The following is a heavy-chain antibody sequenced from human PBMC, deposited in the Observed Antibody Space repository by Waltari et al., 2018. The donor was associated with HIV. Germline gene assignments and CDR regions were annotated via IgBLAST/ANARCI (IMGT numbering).Heavy chain of an antibody. CDR1: GFSVSNHW. CDR3: ARASHYFEFSTFDGDYYFDL. J-gene: IGHJ4*02. D-gene: IGHD3-9*01. CDR2: SNSDGSNR. Sequence: VQLVESGGGSIKSGGSLRLSCAASGFSVSNHWMEWVRQGPGKGLVWLVRSNSDGSNREYAEAVKGRFVISRDNARNTVYLQVNSLRVEDTGVYYCARASHYFEFSTFDGDYYFDLWGRGTRVAVSS. V-gene: IGHV3-74*01.